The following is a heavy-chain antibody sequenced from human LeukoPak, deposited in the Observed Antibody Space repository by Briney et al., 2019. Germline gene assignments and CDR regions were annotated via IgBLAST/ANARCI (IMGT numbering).Heavy chain of an antibody. Sequence: PSETLSLTCTVSGGSIGSYYWSWIRQPPGKGLEWIGYIYYSGSTNYNPSLKSRVTISVDTSKNQFSLKLSSVTAADTAVYYCARSRYSSSWNRDYYYYMDVWGKGTTVTVSS. D-gene: IGHD6-13*01. J-gene: IGHJ6*03. CDR1: GGSIGSYY. CDR2: IYYSGST. CDR3: ARSRYSSSWNRDYYYYMDV. V-gene: IGHV4-59*01.